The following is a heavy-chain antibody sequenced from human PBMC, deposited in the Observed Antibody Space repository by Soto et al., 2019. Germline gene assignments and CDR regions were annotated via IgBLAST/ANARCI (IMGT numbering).Heavy chain of an antibody. V-gene: IGHV4-59*01. Sequence: QVQLQESGPGLVKPSETVSLTCSVSGGSLRNYYWNWIRQAPGEGLEWIGYIYFTGSTSYSTSLKSRVTLSVDTSKNVLDLKLSAVTAADTAVYYCARERIMQLNALDVWGQGTLVAVSS. D-gene: IGHD6-6*01. CDR3: ARERIMQLNALDV. CDR1: GGSLRNYY. CDR2: IYFTGST. J-gene: IGHJ3*01.